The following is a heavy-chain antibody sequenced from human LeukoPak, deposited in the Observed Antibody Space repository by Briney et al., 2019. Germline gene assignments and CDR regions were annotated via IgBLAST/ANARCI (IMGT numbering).Heavy chain of an antibody. D-gene: IGHD3-22*01. CDR2: INPNSGDT. V-gene: IGHV1-2*02. Sequence: ASVKVSCKASGFSFTGYYIHWVRQAPGQGLEWMAWINPNSGDTNFAQKFQGRVTMTRDTSISTVYMELSRLRSDDTAVFFCARGSYDSSDFEYFQHWGQGTLVTVSS. CDR3: ARGSYDSSDFEYFQH. J-gene: IGHJ1*01. CDR1: GFSFTGYY.